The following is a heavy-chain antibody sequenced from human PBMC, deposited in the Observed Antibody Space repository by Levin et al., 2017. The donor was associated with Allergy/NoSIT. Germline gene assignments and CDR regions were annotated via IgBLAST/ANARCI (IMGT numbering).Heavy chain of an antibody. V-gene: IGHV3-74*01. J-gene: IGHJ6*02. CDR2: INSDGSST. D-gene: IGHD2-15*01. Sequence: GESLKISCAASGFTFSSHWMHWVRQAPGKGLVWVSRINSDGSSTSYADSVKGRFTISRDNAKNTLDLQMNSLRAEDTAVYYCARVISCSGGSCYSDPYGMDGWGQGTTVTVSS. CDR3: ARVISCSGGSCYSDPYGMDG. CDR1: GFTFSSHW.